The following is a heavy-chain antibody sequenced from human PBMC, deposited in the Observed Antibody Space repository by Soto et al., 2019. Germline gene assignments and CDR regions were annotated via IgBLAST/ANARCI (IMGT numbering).Heavy chain of an antibody. J-gene: IGHJ4*02. CDR1: GFTFSSYA. CDR2: ISGSGGST. D-gene: IGHD3-3*01. CDR3: AKHPVGPLEWLLSYFDY. Sequence: GESLRLSCAASGFTFSSYAMSWVRQAPGKGLEWVSAISGSGGSTYYADSVKGRFTISRDNSKNTLYLQMNSLRAEDTAVYYCAKHPVGPLEWLLSYFDYWGQGTLVTVSS. V-gene: IGHV3-23*01.